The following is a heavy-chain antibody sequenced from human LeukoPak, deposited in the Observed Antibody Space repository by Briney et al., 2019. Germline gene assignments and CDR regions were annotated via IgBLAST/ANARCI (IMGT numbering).Heavy chain of an antibody. J-gene: IGHJ6*03. V-gene: IGHV1-46*01. Sequence: ASVKVSCKASGYTFTSYYMHWVRQAPGQGLEWMGIINPSGGSTSYAQKFQGRVTMTRDTSISTAYMELSRLRSDDTAVYYCARERDSGSYYYYYYMDVWGKGTTVTVSS. CDR2: INPSGGST. D-gene: IGHD1-26*01. CDR3: ARERDSGSYYYYYYMDV. CDR1: GYTFTSYY.